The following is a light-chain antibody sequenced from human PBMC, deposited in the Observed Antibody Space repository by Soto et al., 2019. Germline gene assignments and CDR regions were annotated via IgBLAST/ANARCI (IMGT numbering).Light chain of an antibody. CDR1: SSDIGSYNL. CDR3: GSYASVSTLI. V-gene: IGLV2-23*01. Sequence: QSVLTQPASVSGSPGQSITISCTGSSSDIGSYNLVSWYQHHPGTAPKLMIYESTNRPSGVSNRFSGSKSGNTASLTISGLQADDEADYYCGSYASVSTLIFGGGTKLTVL. J-gene: IGLJ2*01. CDR2: EST.